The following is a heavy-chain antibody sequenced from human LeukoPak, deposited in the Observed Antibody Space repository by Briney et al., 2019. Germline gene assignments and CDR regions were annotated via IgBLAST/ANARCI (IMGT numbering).Heavy chain of an antibody. CDR2: INSDGSST. V-gene: IGHV3-74*01. J-gene: IGHJ6*02. Sequence: QSGGSLRLSCAASGFTFSSYWMHWVRQAPGKGLVWVSRINSDGSSTSYADSVKGRFTISRDNAKNTLYLQMNSLRAEDTAVYYCARDHYDFWSGYFGVYYYGMDVWGQGTTVTVSS. D-gene: IGHD3-3*01. CDR3: ARDHYDFWSGYFGVYYYGMDV. CDR1: GFTFSSYW.